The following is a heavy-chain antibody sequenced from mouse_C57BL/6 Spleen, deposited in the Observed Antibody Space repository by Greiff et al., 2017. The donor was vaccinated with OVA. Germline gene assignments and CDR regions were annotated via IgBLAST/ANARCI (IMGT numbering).Heavy chain of an antibody. V-gene: IGHV1-55*01. Sequence: QVQLQQPGAELVKPGASVQMSCKASGYTFTSYWITWVKQRPGQGLEWIGDIYPGSGSTNYNEKFKSKATLTVDTSSRPAYMQRSILTSEDSAVYYCSRCRTGFDYWGQGTTLTVAS. J-gene: IGHJ2*01. CDR2: IYPGSGST. CDR3: SRCRTGFDY. CDR1: GYTFTSYW. D-gene: IGHD4-1*01.